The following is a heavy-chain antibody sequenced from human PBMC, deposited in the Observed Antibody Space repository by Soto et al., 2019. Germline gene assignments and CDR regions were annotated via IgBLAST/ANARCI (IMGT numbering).Heavy chain of an antibody. V-gene: IGHV3-23*01. Sequence: EVQLLESGGGLVQPGGSLRLSCAASGFTFSSYAMSWVRQAPGKGLEWVSAISGSGGSTYYADSVKGRFTISRDNSKNTLYLQQNTLRADDTAVYYCAKDKPGTTSFDYWGQGTLVTVSS. CDR2: ISGSGGST. CDR3: AKDKPGTTSFDY. D-gene: IGHD1-1*01. J-gene: IGHJ4*02. CDR1: GFTFSSYA.